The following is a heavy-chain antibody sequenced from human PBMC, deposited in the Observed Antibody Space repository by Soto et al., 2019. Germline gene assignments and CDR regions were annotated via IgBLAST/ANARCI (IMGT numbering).Heavy chain of an antibody. CDR1: NVVSTGRGNY. V-gene: IGHV4-30-4*08. D-gene: IGHD3-10*01. CDR2: IYDSGVT. Sequence: LSGTWSVANVVSTGRGNYSNRISQPPGKGLEWLGYIYDSGVTSYTPALKSRVTLSLDRPNNQVSLKLRSVTAADTAVYFCVRDLAHGSTGTVWGYGTLVPVSS. J-gene: IGHJ3*01. CDR3: VRDLAHGSTGTV.